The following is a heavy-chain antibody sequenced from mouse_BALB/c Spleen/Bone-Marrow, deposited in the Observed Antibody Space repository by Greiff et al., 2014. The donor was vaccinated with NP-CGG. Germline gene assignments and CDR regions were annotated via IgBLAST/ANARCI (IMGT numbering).Heavy chain of an antibody. J-gene: IGHJ2*01. CDR2: ISSGGSYT. Sequence: EVKLMDSGGGLVKPGGSLKLSCAASGFTFSGYAMSWVRQTPEKRLEWVATISSGGSYTYYPDSVKGRFTISRDNAKNTLYLQMSSLRSEDTAMYYCASLTGRDYWGQGTTLTVSA. CDR3: ASLTGRDY. V-gene: IGHV5-9-3*01. CDR1: GFTFSGYA. D-gene: IGHD4-1*01.